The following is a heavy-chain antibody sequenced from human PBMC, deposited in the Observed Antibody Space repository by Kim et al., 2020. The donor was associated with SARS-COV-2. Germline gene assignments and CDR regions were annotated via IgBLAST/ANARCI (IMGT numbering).Heavy chain of an antibody. D-gene: IGHD3-9*01. Sequence: SETLSLTCTVSGGSISSGSYYWSWIRQPAGKGLEWIGRIYTSGSTNYNPSLKSRVTISVDTSKNQFSLKLSSVTAADTAVYYCARDVWYYDILTGYIAYYYGMDVWGQGTTVTVSS. CDR2: IYTSGST. CDR1: GGSISSGSYY. V-gene: IGHV4-61*02. CDR3: ARDVWYYDILTGYIAYYYGMDV. J-gene: IGHJ6*02.